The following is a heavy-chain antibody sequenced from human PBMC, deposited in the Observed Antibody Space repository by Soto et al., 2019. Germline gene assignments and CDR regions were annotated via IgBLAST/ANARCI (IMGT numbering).Heavy chain of an antibody. CDR2: ISGGGGST. D-gene: IGHD3-9*01. CDR3: AKDHDILTGYHFDY. J-gene: IGHJ4*02. CDR1: EFTFSSYA. Sequence: GGSLRLSCAASEFTFSSYAMSWVRQAPGKGLEWVSAISGGGGSTYYADSVKGRFTISRDNSKNTLYLQMNSLRAEDTAVYYCAKDHDILTGYHFDYWGQGTLVTVSS. V-gene: IGHV3-23*01.